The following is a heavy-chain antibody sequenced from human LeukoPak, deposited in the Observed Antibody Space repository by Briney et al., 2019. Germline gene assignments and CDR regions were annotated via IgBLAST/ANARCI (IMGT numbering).Heavy chain of an antibody. CDR1: GYTFTNYG. CDR2: ISAYNGNT. Sequence: ASVKVSCKGSGYTFTNYGVSWVRQAPGQGLEWMGWISAYNGNTNYAQKFKDRVALSTDSSTSTAYMELRSLTSDDTAVYYCARWGDEAYWGQGTLVIVPS. D-gene: IGHD3-10*01. V-gene: IGHV1-18*01. CDR3: ARWGDEAY. J-gene: IGHJ4*02.